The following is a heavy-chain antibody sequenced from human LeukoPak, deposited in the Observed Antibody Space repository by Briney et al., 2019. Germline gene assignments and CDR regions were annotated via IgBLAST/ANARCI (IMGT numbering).Heavy chain of an antibody. Sequence: SVKVSCKASGGTFSSYAISWVRQAPGQGLEWMGRIILILGIANYAQKFQGRVTITADKSTSTAYMELSSLRSEDTAVYYCAREEYQPGEYNWFDPWGQGTLVTVSS. CDR3: AREEYQPGEYNWFDP. J-gene: IGHJ5*02. V-gene: IGHV1-69*04. D-gene: IGHD2-2*01. CDR1: GGTFSSYA. CDR2: IILILGIA.